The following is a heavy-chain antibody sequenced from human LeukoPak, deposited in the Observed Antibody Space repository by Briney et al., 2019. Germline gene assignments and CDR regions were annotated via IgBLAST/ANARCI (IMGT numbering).Heavy chain of an antibody. Sequence: SETLSLTCAVYGGSFSGYYWSWIRQPPGKGLEWIGSIYYSGSTYYNPSLKSRVTISVDTSKNQFSLKLSSVTAADTAVYYCARGGGNYYDSSGPGAFDIWGQGTMVTVSS. CDR2: IYYSGST. J-gene: IGHJ3*02. CDR3: ARGGGNYYDSSGPGAFDI. CDR1: GGSFSGYY. V-gene: IGHV4-34*01. D-gene: IGHD3-22*01.